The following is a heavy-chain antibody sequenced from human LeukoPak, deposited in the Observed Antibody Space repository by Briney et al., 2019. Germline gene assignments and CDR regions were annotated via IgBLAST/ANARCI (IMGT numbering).Heavy chain of an antibody. V-gene: IGHV4-34*01. D-gene: IGHD4-17*01. CDR1: GGSFSSYY. Sequence: SETLSLTCAVYGGSFSSYYWSWIRQPPGKGLEWIGEINHSGSTNYNPSLKSRVTISVDTSKNQFSLKLSSVTAADTAVYYCARTHYGDLPFDYWGQGTLVTVSS. J-gene: IGHJ4*02. CDR2: INHSGST. CDR3: ARTHYGDLPFDY.